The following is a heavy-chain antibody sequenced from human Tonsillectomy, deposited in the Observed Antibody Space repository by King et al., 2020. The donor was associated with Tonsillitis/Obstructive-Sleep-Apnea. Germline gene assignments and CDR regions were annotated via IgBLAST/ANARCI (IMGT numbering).Heavy chain of an antibody. CDR1: GYRLTNYW. V-gene: IGHV5-10-1*01. CDR3: ARGIIILESAFDV. CDR2: IDPSDSYT. D-gene: IGHD3-10*01. Sequence: VQLVESGAEVKKPGESLRISCKGSGYRLTNYWISWVRQMPGKGLEWMGKIDPSDSYTDYSPSSQGHVTISADKAISTAYLQLSSLKASDTAMYYCARGIIILESAFDVWGQGTMVTVSS. J-gene: IGHJ3*01.